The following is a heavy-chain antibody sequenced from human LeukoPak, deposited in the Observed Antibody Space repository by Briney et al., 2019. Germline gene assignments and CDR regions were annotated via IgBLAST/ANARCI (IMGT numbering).Heavy chain of an antibody. V-gene: IGHV1-69*05. J-gene: IGHJ6*03. D-gene: IGHD5-18*01. CDR2: IIPIFGTA. Sequence: SVKVSCKASGGTFSSYAISWVRQAPGQGLEWMGGIIPIFGTANYAQKFQGRVTITTDESRSTAYMELSSMRSEEAAVYYSERVDSGYIYGYAYYYMDVWGKGPRSTVSS. CDR3: ERVDSGYIYGYAYYYMDV. CDR1: GGTFSSYA.